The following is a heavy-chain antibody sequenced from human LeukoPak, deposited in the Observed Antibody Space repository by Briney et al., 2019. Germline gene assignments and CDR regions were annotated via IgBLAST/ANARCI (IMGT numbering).Heavy chain of an antibody. Sequence: GGSLRLSCAASGFTFGSYGMHWVRQAPGKGLEWVSFIRYDGSNKYYADSVKGRFTISRDNSKNTLYLQMNSLRAEDTAVYYCAPDRSDIVLMVFGDYWGQGTLVTVSS. J-gene: IGHJ4*02. D-gene: IGHD2-8*01. V-gene: IGHV3-30*02. CDR2: IRYDGSNK. CDR1: GFTFGSYG. CDR3: APDRSDIVLMVFGDY.